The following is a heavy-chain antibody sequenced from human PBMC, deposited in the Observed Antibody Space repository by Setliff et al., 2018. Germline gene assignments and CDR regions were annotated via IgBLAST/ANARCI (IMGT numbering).Heavy chain of an antibody. J-gene: IGHJ4*02. Sequence: PSETLSLTCAVSGGSISSSNWWSWVRQPPGKGLEWIGEIYHSGNTYCNPSLNSRLTISVDTSKNQFSLRLTSVTAADTAIYYCARVRNTQNGFFDYWSQGTLVTVSS. CDR1: GGSISSSNW. D-gene: IGHD1-1*01. CDR3: ARVRNTQNGFFDY. CDR2: IYHSGNT. V-gene: IGHV4-4*02.